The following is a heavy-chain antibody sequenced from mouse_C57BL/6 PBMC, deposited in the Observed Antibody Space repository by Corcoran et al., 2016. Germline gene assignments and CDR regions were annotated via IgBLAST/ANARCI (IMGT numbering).Heavy chain of an antibody. CDR1: GYSITSGYY. J-gene: IGHJ4*01. CDR2: ISYDGSN. Sequence: DVQLQESGPGLVKPSQSLSLTCSVTGYSITSGYYWNWIRQFPGNKLEWMGYISYDGSNNYNPSLKNRISITRDTSKNQFFLKLNSVTTEDTATYYCAREVYYPWGQGTSVTVSS. CDR3: AREVYYP. D-gene: IGHD2-1*01. V-gene: IGHV3-6*01.